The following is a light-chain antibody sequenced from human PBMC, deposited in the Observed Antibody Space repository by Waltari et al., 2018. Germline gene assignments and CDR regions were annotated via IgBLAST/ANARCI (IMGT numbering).Light chain of an antibody. CDR2: LGS. V-gene: IGKV2-28*01. CDR1: QSLLHSNGYNY. J-gene: IGKJ2*01. Sequence: DIVMTQSPLSLPVTPGEPASISCRSSQSLLHSNGYNYLDWYLQKPVQSPQLLNYLGSNRASGVPDRFSGSGSGTDFTLKISRVEAEDVGVYYCMQALQTPYTFGQGTKLEIK. CDR3: MQALQTPYT.